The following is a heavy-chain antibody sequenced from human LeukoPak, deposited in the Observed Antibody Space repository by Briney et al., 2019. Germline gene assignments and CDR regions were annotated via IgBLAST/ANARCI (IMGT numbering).Heavy chain of an antibody. CDR3: ARPLKYYYGSETYFWFDP. D-gene: IGHD3-10*01. V-gene: IGHV3-21*01. J-gene: IGHJ5*02. CDR1: GFTFSSYS. Sequence: PGGSLRLSCAASGFTFSSYSINWVCQAPGKGLEWVSFISSSRSYIYYADSVKGRFTISRDNAKNSLYLQMNSLRAEDAAVYYCARPLKYYYGSETYFWFDPWGQGTLVTVSS. CDR2: ISSSRSYI.